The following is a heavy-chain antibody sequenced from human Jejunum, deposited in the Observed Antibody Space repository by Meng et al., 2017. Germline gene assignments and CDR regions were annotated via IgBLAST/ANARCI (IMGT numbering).Heavy chain of an antibody. D-gene: IGHD1-26*01. CDR1: GYTFINNA. Sequence: QVQLVQSGAEVKKPGASVTVSCKASGYTFINNALHWMRQAPGQSLEWVGWINAGIGDTKYSQNLQGRVTITKDTSASTTYMELRSLKSEDTATYYCVRDRGATYSFDYWGQGTLVTVSS. CDR2: INAGIGDT. V-gene: IGHV1-3*01. CDR3: VRDRGATYSFDY. J-gene: IGHJ4*02.